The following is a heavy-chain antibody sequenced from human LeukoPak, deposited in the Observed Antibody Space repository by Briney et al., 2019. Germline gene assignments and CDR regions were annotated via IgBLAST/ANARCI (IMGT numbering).Heavy chain of an antibody. CDR3: ARIYSPVPAARGGNLQH. CDR2: INHSGST. Sequence: SETRSVTCTVSGGSISSSSHYWGWIRQPPGKGLEWSGEINHSGSTNYNPSLKSRVTISVDTSKNQFSLKLSSVTAADTAVYYCARIYSPVPAARGGNLQHWGQGTLVTVSS. CDR1: GGSISSSSHY. D-gene: IGHD2-2*01. J-gene: IGHJ1*01. V-gene: IGHV4-39*07.